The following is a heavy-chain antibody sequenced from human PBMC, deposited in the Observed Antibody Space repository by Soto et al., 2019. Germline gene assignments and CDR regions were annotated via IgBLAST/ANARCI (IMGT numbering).Heavy chain of an antibody. J-gene: IGHJ5*02. V-gene: IGHV1-69*02. D-gene: IGHD2-15*01. CDR2: IIPILGIA. CDR3: ARINGCSGGSGYSGWFDP. CDR1: GGTFSSYT. Sequence: QVQLVQSGAEVKKPGSSVKVSCKASGGTFSSYTISWVRQAPGQGLEWMGRIIPILGIANYAQKFQGRVTITADKSTSTAYMELSSRRSEDTAVYYCARINGCSGGSGYSGWFDPWGQGTLVTVSS.